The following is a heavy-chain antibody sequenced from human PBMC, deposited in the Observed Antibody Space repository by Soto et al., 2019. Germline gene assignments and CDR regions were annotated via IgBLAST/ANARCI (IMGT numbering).Heavy chain of an antibody. Sequence: GGALRLSCAASGFTLGKYTMGWVRQAPGKGLEWVAESYSAGGTEYADSVKGRFTISRDNSKNTLFLQMNSLGVEDTGLYYCARDRAPDGIWTFDSWGQGALVTVSS. D-gene: IGHD3-9*01. J-gene: IGHJ4*02. CDR1: GFTLGKYT. CDR3: ARDRAPDGIWTFDS. V-gene: IGHV3-23*01. CDR2: YSAGGT.